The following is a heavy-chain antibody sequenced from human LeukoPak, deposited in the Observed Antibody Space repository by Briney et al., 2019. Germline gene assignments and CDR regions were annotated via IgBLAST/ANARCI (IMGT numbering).Heavy chain of an antibody. CDR3: ARDHSVAGLNLGFWFDP. Sequence: ASVKVSCKASGGTFSSYVISWVRQAPGQGLEWMGGIIPILGTANYAQKFQGRVTITADESTSTAYMELSSLRSEDTAVYYCARDHSVAGLNLGFWFDPWGQGTLVTVSS. CDR2: IIPILGTA. V-gene: IGHV1-69*13. D-gene: IGHD6-19*01. CDR1: GGTFSSYV. J-gene: IGHJ5*02.